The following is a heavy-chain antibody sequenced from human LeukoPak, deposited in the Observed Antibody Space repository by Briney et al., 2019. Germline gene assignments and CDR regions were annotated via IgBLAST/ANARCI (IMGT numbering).Heavy chain of an antibody. J-gene: IGHJ4*02. CDR3: ARDGDLDY. V-gene: IGHV3-30-3*01. D-gene: IGHD3-10*01. Sequence: PGRSLRLSCAASGFTFSSYAMHWVRQAPGKGLEWVAVISYDGSNKYYADSVKGRFTISRDNSKNTLYLQMNSLRAEDTAVYYCARDGDLDYWGQGTLVTVSS. CDR1: GFTFSSYA. CDR2: ISYDGSNK.